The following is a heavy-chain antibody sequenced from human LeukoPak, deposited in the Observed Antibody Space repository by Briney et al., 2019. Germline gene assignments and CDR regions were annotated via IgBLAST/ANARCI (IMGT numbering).Heavy chain of an antibody. V-gene: IGHV3-53*01. CDR2: IYSGGTT. Sequence: PGGSLRLSCAASGFTVSSNYMSWVRQAPGKGLEWVSVIYSGGTTYYADSVKGRFTISRDNSKNTLYLQMNSLRAGDTAVYYCAREFRRSWGGGMDVWGKGTTVTVSS. CDR1: GFTVSSNY. CDR3: AREFRRSWGGGMDV. J-gene: IGHJ6*04. D-gene: IGHD6-13*01.